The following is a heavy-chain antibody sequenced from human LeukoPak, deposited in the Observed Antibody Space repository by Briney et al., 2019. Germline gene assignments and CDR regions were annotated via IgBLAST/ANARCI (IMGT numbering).Heavy chain of an antibody. CDR1: GGSISSGGYY. Sequence: SETLSLTCTVSGGSISSGGYYWSWIRQHPGKGLEWIGYIYYSGSTYYNPSLKSRVTISVDTSKNQFSLKLSSVTAADTAVYYCARGPYDFWSGYFLDYWGQGTLVTVPS. CDR3: ARGPYDFWSGYFLDY. CDR2: IYYSGST. V-gene: IGHV4-31*03. J-gene: IGHJ4*02. D-gene: IGHD3-3*01.